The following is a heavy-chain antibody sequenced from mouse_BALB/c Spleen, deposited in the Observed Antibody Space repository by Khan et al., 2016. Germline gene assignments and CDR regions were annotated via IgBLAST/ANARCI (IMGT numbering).Heavy chain of an antibody. V-gene: IGHV3-2*02. Sequence: EVELVESGPGLVKPSQSLSLTCTVTGYSITSDYAWNWIRQFPGNKLEWMGYISYSGSTSYNPSLKSRISITRDTSKNQFFLQLNSVTTEDTATYYCARSSLLRLRGFAYWGQGTLVTVSA. CDR2: ISYSGST. J-gene: IGHJ3*01. CDR1: GYSITSDYA. CDR3: ARSSLLRLRGFAY. D-gene: IGHD1-2*01.